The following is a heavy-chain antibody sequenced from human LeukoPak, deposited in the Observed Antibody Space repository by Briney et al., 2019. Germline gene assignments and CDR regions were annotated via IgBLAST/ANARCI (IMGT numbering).Heavy chain of an antibody. CDR3: ARGFGMVRGVINYFDY. D-gene: IGHD3-10*01. V-gene: IGHV4-39*01. CDR1: GGSISSSSYY. CDR2: IYYSGST. Sequence: SETLSLTCTVSGGSISSSSYYWGWIRQPPGKGLEWIGSIYYSGSTYYNPSLKSRVTISVDTSKNQFSLKLSSVTAADTAVYYCARGFGMVRGVINYFDYWGQGTLVTVSS. J-gene: IGHJ4*02.